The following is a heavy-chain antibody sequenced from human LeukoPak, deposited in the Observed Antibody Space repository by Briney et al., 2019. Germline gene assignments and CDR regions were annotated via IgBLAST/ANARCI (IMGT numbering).Heavy chain of an antibody. CDR2: INSDGSDT. Sequence: GGSLRLSCAASGFTFSRYRMHWVRQAPGKGLVWVSRINSDGSDTNYADSVKGRFTIPRDNAKNTLYLQMNSLRAEDTAVYYCARDQWGAEDAFDIWGQGTTVTVSS. J-gene: IGHJ3*02. CDR1: GFTFSRYR. V-gene: IGHV3-74*01. D-gene: IGHD1-26*01. CDR3: ARDQWGAEDAFDI.